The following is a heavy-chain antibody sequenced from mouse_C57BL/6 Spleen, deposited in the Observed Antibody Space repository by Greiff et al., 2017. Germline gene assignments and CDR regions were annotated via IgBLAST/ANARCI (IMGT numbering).Heavy chain of an antibody. CDR2: IDPSDSYT. V-gene: IGHV1-69*01. CDR1: GYTFTSYW. J-gene: IGHJ2*01. Sequence: QVQLQQPGAELVMPGASVKLSCKASGYTFTSYWMHWVKQRPGQGLEWIGEIDPSDSYTNYNQKFKGKSTLTVDKSSSTAYMQLSSLTSEDSAVYYCARHGPVPYGNYYFDDWGQGTTLTVSS. CDR3: ARHGPVPYGNYYFDD. D-gene: IGHD2-1*01.